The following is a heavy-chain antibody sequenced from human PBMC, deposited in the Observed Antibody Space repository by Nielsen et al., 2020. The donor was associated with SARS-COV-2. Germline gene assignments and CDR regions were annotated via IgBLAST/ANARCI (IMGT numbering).Heavy chain of an antibody. V-gene: IGHV1-46*01. Sequence: ASVKVSCKASGYTFTSNDITWVRQAPGQGLEWVGIITPSGDSTNYAQKFQGRVTMTRDTSTNTVYMELSSLRSEDTAVYYCARETLNYYDTSGSAIFDFWGQGTMVTVSS. D-gene: IGHD3-22*01. J-gene: IGHJ3*01. CDR2: ITPSGDST. CDR1: GYTFTSND. CDR3: ARETLNYYDTSGSAIFDF.